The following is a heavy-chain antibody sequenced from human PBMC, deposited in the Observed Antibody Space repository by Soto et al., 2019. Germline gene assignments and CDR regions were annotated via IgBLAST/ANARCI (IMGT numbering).Heavy chain of an antibody. CDR1: GFTFDDYA. D-gene: IGHD4-17*01. V-gene: IGHV3-9*01. Sequence: GGSLRLSCAASGFTFDDYAMHWVQQAPGKGLEWVSGISWNSGSIGYADSVKGRFTISRDNAKNSLYLQMNSLRAEDTALYYCAKDISTVRNYYYYGMDVWGQGTTVTVSS. CDR2: ISWNSGSI. J-gene: IGHJ6*02. CDR3: AKDISTVRNYYYYGMDV.